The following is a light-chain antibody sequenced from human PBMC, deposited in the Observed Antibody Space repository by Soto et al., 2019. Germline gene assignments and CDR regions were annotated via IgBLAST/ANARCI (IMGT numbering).Light chain of an antibody. CDR1: RSNIGSRT. J-gene: IGLJ2*01. CDR3: AAWDDSLHVI. Sequence: QSVLTQPPSASATPGQRVTISCSGSRSNIGSRTVNWYQQLPGSAPKLLVYNDNQRPSGVPYRFSGSKSGTSASLAISGLQSEDEADYYCAAWDDSLHVIFGGGTKLTVL. CDR2: NDN. V-gene: IGLV1-44*01.